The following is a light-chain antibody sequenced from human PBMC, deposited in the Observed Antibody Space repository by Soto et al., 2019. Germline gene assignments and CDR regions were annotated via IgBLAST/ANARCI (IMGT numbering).Light chain of an antibody. CDR2: NVN. CDR1: SSDVGGYDY. J-gene: IGLJ2*01. CDR3: SLYTNTNTVV. V-gene: IGLV2-14*03. Sequence: QSALTQVASVSGSPGQSITISCNATSSDVGGYDYVSWYQQHPGKAPKLMIYNVNYRPSGVSDRFSGSKSGDTASLTISGLQSEDEANYYCSLYTNTNTVVFGGGTKLTVL.